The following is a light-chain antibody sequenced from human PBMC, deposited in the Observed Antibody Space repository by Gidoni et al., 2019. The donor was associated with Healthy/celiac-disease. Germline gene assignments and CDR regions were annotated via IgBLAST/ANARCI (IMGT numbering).Light chain of an antibody. CDR1: SSNIGSNT. J-gene: IGLJ3*02. CDR2: SNN. CDR3: AAWDDSLNGPAWV. V-gene: IGLV1-44*01. Sequence: QSVLTQPPSASGTPGQRVTISCSGSSSNIGSNTVNWYQQLPGTAPKLLISSNNQRPSGVPDRFSGSKSGTSASLAISGLQSEDEADYYCAAWDDSLNGPAWVFGGGTKLTVL.